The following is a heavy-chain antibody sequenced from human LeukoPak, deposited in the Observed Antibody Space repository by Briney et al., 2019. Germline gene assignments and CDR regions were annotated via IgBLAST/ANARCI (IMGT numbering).Heavy chain of an antibody. CDR1: GGSFSGYY. V-gene: IGHV4-34*01. CDR2: INHSGST. D-gene: IGHD6-19*01. CDR3: ARVDSSGWYDVVY. Sequence: PSETLSLTCAVYGGSFSGYYWSWIRQPPGKGLEWIGEINHSGSTNYNPSLKSRVTISVDTSKNQFSLKLSSVTAADTAVYYCARVDSSGWYDVVYGGQGTLVTVSS. J-gene: IGHJ4*02.